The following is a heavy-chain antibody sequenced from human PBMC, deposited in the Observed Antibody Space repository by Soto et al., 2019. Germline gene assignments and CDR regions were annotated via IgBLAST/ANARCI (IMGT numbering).Heavy chain of an antibody. Sequence: SVKVSCKASGGTFSSYAISWVRQAPGQGLEWMGGIIPIFGTANYAQKFQGRVTITADESTSTAYMELSSLRSEDTAVYYCARDATVQLWSDYYYYYGMDVWGQGTTVTVSS. CDR1: GGTFSSYA. D-gene: IGHD5-18*01. CDR2: IIPIFGTA. V-gene: IGHV1-69*13. J-gene: IGHJ6*02. CDR3: ARDATVQLWSDYYYYYGMDV.